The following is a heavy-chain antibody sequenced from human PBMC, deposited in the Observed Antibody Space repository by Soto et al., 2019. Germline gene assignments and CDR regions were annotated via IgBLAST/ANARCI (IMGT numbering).Heavy chain of an antibody. CDR1: GGSISSYY. CDR2: IYYSAST. Sequence: QVQLQEPGPGLVKPSETLSLTCTVSGGSISSYYWSWIRQPPRKGLEWIGYIYYSASTNYNPSLKSRVTISVDTSKNQFSLKLSSVTAADTAVYYCARSGDIVVVPAAMSLDYWGQGTLVTVSS. CDR3: ARSGDIVVVPAAMSLDY. V-gene: IGHV4-59*01. D-gene: IGHD2-2*01. J-gene: IGHJ4*02.